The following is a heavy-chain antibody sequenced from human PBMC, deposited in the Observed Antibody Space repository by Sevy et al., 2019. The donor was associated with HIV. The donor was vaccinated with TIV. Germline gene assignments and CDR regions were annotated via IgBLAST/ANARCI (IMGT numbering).Heavy chain of an antibody. CDR1: GYTFTDYF. CDR3: ASLSGYYYDSSRYYNTDAFDI. D-gene: IGHD3-22*01. Sequence: ASVKVSCKASGYTFTDYFMHWVRQAPGQGLEWMGWINRNSRGTNYAQRFRGRVTMTRDTSISTAYMELSRLRSDDTAVYCCASLSGYYYDSSRYYNTDAFDIWGQGTMVTVSS. J-gene: IGHJ3*02. CDR2: INRNSRGT. V-gene: IGHV1-2*02.